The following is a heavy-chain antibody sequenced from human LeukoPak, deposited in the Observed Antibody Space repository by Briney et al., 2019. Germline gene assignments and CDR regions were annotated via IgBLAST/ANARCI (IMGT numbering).Heavy chain of an antibody. J-gene: IGHJ4*02. CDR2: INPNSGGT. D-gene: IGHD3-10*01. CDR1: GYTFTGYY. CDR3: ARGWFGELPNFDY. Sequence: ASVEVSCKASGYTFTGYYMHWVRQAPGQGLEWMGWINPNSGGTNYAQKFQGWVTMTRDTSISTAYMELSRLRSDDTAVYYCARGWFGELPNFDYWGQGTLVTVSS. V-gene: IGHV1-2*04.